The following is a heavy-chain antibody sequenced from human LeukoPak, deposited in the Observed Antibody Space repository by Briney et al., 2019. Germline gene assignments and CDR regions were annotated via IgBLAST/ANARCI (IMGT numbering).Heavy chain of an antibody. CDR1: GGSISSGDYY. CDR3: ARDLYFYGSGNYPAALGY. V-gene: IGHV4-31*03. D-gene: IGHD3-10*01. Sequence: SQTLSLTCTVSGGSISSGDYYWNWIRQHPGKGLEWIGFIYYSGSAYYNPSLKSRVTISLDTSKNQFSLKLSSVIAADTAVYYCARDLYFYGSGNYPAALGYWGQGTLVTVSS. J-gene: IGHJ4*02. CDR2: IYYSGSA.